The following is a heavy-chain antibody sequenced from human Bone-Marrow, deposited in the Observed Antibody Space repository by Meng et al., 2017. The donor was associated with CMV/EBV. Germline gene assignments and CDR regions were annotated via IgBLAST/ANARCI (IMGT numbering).Heavy chain of an antibody. CDR1: TSSSAG. J-gene: IGHJ4*02. CDR3: AREVDYYCDGSGYYPY. D-gene: IGHD3-22*01. CDR2: RYYRSKRYN. Sequence: TSSSAGWSWSRQAPSRGLEWLGGRYYRSKRYNDYAVSVKSQIAIDPDKSKNQFSLQLNSVAPEDTAVYYCAREVDYYCDGSGYYPYWGQGTLVTVSS. V-gene: IGHV6-1*01.